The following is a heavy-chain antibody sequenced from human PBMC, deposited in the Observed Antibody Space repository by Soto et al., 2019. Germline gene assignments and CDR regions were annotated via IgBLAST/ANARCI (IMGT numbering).Heavy chain of an antibody. CDR2: ISSSGTYI. J-gene: IGHJ6*02. CDR1: GFTFSTYS. Sequence: PGGSLRLSCAASGFTFSTYSMNWVRQAPGKGLEWVSSISSSGTYIHYADSLKGRFTISRDNAKNSLYLQMINLRAEDTAVYYCARDPSDCSSTSCWGYYALDVWGQGTTVTVSS. CDR3: ARDPSDCSSTSCWGYYALDV. V-gene: IGHV3-21*01. D-gene: IGHD2-2*01.